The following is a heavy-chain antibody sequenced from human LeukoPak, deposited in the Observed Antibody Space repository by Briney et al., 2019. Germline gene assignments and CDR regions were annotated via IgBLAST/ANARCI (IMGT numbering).Heavy chain of an antibody. D-gene: IGHD4-17*01. Sequence: VASVKVSCKTSGYTFIGYYMHWVRRAPGQGLEWMGRFNPNTGGTSYAQKFQDRVTMTRDTSISTAYMEVSRLRSDDTAVYYCARSLYGDYFFDYWGQGTLVTVSS. V-gene: IGHV1-2*06. CDR1: GYTFIGYY. CDR2: FNPNTGGT. CDR3: ARSLYGDYFFDY. J-gene: IGHJ4*02.